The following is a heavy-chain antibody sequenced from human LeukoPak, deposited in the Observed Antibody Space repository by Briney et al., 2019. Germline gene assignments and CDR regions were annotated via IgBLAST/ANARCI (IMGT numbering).Heavy chain of an antibody. J-gene: IGHJ5*02. Sequence: GASVKVSCKASGYTFTSYGISWVRQAPGQGLEWMGWISAYNGNINYAQKLQGRVTMTTDTSTSTAYMELRSLRSDDTAVYYCARDPSRYFDNNWFDPWGQGTLVTVSS. CDR1: GYTFTSYG. CDR2: ISAYNGNI. D-gene: IGHD3-9*01. CDR3: ARDPSRYFDNNWFDP. V-gene: IGHV1-18*04.